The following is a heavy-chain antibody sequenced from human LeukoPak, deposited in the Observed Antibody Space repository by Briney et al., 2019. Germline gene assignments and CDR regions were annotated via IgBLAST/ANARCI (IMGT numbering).Heavy chain of an antibody. Sequence: GGSLRLSCAASGFTFSSYWMSWVRQAPGKGLEWVANIKQDGSEKYYVDSVKGRFTISRDNAKNSVYLQMNSLRAEDTAVYYCAREWCDSSERSHGFDYWGQGTLVTASS. CDR3: AREWCDSSERSHGFDY. J-gene: IGHJ4*02. D-gene: IGHD3-22*01. CDR1: GFTFSSYW. V-gene: IGHV3-7*01. CDR2: IKQDGSEK.